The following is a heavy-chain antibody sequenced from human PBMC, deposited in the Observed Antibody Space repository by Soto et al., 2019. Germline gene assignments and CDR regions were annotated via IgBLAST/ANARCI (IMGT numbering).Heavy chain of an antibody. CDR2: ISYDGSNK. D-gene: IGHD2-2*01. CDR1: GFTFSSYA. V-gene: IGHV3-30-3*01. Sequence: QVQLVESGGGEVQPGRSLRLSCAASGFTFSSYAMHWVRQAPGKGLEWVAVISYDGSNKYYADSVKGRFTISRDNSKNTLYLQMNSLRAEDTAVYYCARFCISTSCYASFDYWGQGTLVTVSS. CDR3: ARFCISTSCYASFDY. J-gene: IGHJ4*02.